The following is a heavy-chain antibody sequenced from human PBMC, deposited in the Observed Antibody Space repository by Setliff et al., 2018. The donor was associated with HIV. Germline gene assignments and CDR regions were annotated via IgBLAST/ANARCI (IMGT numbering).Heavy chain of an antibody. CDR3: VRGHCNSDKCWYTWFDP. D-gene: IGHD2-2*01. Sequence: GASVKVSCKASGYTFTSYGITWVRQAPGQGLEWMGWISAYNGNTIYAQKFQDRLTMTTDTSTTTASMELRSLRSDDTAVYYCVRGHCNSDKCWYTWFDPWGQGTLVTVSS. CDR2: ISAYNGNT. CDR1: GYTFTSYG. V-gene: IGHV1-18*01. J-gene: IGHJ5*02.